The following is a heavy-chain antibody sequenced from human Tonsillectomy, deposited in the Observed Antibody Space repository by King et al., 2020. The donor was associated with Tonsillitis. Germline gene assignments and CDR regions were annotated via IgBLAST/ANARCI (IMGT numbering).Heavy chain of an antibody. CDR3: AGHLVILTCHPPPPDY. CDR1: GGSVSSSSYY. D-gene: IGHD3-9*01. CDR2: IYYSGST. Sequence: QLQESGPGLVKPSETLSLTCTVSGGSVSSSSYYWGWIRQPPGKGLEWIGSIYYSGSTYYNPSLKSRVTISVDTSKNQFSLKLSSVTAADTAVYYCAGHLVILTCHPPPPDYWGQGTLVTVSS. V-gene: IGHV4-39*07. J-gene: IGHJ4*02.